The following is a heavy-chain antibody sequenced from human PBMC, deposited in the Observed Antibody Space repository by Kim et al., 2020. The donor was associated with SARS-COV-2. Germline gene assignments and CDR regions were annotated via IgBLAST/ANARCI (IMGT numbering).Heavy chain of an antibody. Sequence: GGSLRLSCAASGFTFSSYAMHWVRQAPGKGLEWVAVISYDGSNKYYADSVKGRFTISRDNSKNTLYLQMNSLRAEDTAVYYCARGPTLRIAVAGFDYWGQGTLVTVSS. CDR1: GFTFSSYA. V-gene: IGHV3-30*04. CDR3: ARGPTLRIAVAGFDY. CDR2: ISYDGSNK. D-gene: IGHD6-19*01. J-gene: IGHJ4*02.